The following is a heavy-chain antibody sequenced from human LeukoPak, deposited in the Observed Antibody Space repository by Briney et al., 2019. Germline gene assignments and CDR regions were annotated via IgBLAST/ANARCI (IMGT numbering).Heavy chain of an antibody. Sequence: GGSLRLSCAASGFTFSSYSMNWVRQAPGKGLERISSISSSSSYIYYADSVKGRYTISRDNAKNSLYLQMNSLRAEDTAVYYCARDTYYDILTGPSRLDVWGKGTTVTVAS. CDR2: ISSSSSYI. CDR3: ARDTYYDILTGPSRLDV. D-gene: IGHD3-9*01. V-gene: IGHV3-21*01. J-gene: IGHJ6*04. CDR1: GFTFSSYS.